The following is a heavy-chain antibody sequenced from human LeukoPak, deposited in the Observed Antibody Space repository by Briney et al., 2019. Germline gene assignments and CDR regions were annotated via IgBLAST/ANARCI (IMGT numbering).Heavy chain of an antibody. CDR2: ISSSSSYI. J-gene: IGHJ5*02. CDR3: ARDPLGGAAAGTS. D-gene: IGHD6-13*01. CDR1: EFTFNSYA. Sequence: GGSLRLSCAAPEFTFNSYAMNWVRQAPGKGLEWVSSISSSSSYIYYADSVKGRFTISRDNAKNSLYLQMNSLRAEDTAVYYCARDPLGGAAAGTSWGQGTLVTVSS. V-gene: IGHV3-21*01.